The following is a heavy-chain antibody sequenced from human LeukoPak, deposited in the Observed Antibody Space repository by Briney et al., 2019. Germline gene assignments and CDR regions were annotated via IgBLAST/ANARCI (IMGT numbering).Heavy chain of an antibody. CDR3: ARDLGYCSGGSCYDYYFDY. Sequence: GGSLRLSCAASGFTVSSNYMSWVRQAPGKGLEWVSVIYSGGSTYYADSVKGRFTISRDNSKNTLYLQMNSLRAEDTAVYYCARDLGYCSGGSCYDYYFDYWGQGTLVTVSS. J-gene: IGHJ4*02. D-gene: IGHD2-15*01. CDR2: IYSGGST. CDR1: GFTVSSNY. V-gene: IGHV3-53*01.